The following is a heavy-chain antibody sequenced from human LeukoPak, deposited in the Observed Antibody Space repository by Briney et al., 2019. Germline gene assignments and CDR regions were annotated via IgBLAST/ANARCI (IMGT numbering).Heavy chain of an antibody. CDR1: GGSISSSGYY. Sequence: SETLSLTCTVSGGSISSSGYYWGWIRQPPGKGLEWIGSIYYSGSTYYNPSLKSRVTISVDTSKNQFSLKLSSVTAADTAVYYCAEQWLAQYNWFDPWGQGTLVTVSS. CDR2: IYYSGST. V-gene: IGHV4-39*01. D-gene: IGHD6-19*01. CDR3: AEQWLAQYNWFDP. J-gene: IGHJ5*02.